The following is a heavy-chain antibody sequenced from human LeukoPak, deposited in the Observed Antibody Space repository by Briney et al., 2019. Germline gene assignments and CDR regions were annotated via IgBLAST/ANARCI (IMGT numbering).Heavy chain of an antibody. J-gene: IGHJ4*02. CDR3: ARRAMGATSFDY. D-gene: IGHD1-26*01. Sequence: GGSLRLSCAASGFTFSDYYMTWVRQAPGKGLEWVSYISSSSNTVYYADSVKSRLTVSRDNANNSLYVQMTNLRAEDTAVYYCARRAMGATSFDYWGQGTLVTVSS. CDR1: GFTFSDYY. CDR2: ISSSSNTV. V-gene: IGHV3-11*04.